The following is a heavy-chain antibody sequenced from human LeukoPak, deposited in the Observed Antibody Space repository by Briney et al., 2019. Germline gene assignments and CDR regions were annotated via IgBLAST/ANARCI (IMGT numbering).Heavy chain of an antibody. CDR2: IIPIFGTA. Sequence: ASVKVSCKASGGTFSSYAISWVRQAPGQGLEWMGGIIPIFGTANYAQEFQGRVTITADESTSTAYMELSSLRSEDTAVYYCARAITMVRGVADAFDIWGQGTMVTVSS. J-gene: IGHJ3*02. CDR3: ARAITMVRGVADAFDI. D-gene: IGHD3-10*01. V-gene: IGHV1-69*13. CDR1: GGTFSSYA.